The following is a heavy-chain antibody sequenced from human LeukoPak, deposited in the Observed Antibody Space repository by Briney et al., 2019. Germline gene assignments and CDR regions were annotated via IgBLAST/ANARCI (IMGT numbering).Heavy chain of an antibody. CDR1: GGSITSSSYY. V-gene: IGHV4-39*07. CDR2: IYYSGST. CDR3: ARVSGTTAPDAFEI. Sequence: SETLSLTCTVSGGSITSSSYYWGWIRQPPGKGLEWIGSIYYSGSTYYNPSLKSRVTILVDTSRNQFSLQLSSVTAADTAVYYCARVSGTTAPDAFEIWGQGTMVTVSS. D-gene: IGHD1-20*01. J-gene: IGHJ3*02.